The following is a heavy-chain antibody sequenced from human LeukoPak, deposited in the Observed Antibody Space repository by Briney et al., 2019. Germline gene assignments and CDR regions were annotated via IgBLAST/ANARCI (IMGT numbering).Heavy chain of an antibody. CDR2: ISYNGST. CDR3: ARETRLHSGSYSNDAFDI. CDR1: GGSISSYY. Sequence: PSETLSLTCTVSGGSISSYYWSWIRQPPGKGLEWIGYISYNGSTDYNPSLKSRVTISLDTSKNQFSLRLSSVTAADTAVYYCARETRLHSGSYSNDAFDIWGQGTMVTVSS. J-gene: IGHJ3*02. D-gene: IGHD1-26*01. V-gene: IGHV4-59*01.